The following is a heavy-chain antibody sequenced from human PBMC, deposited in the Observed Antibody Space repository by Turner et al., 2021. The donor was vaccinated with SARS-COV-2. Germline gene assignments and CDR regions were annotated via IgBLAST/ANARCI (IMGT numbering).Heavy chain of an antibody. J-gene: IGHJ4*02. CDR1: GFTFSFYD. Sequence: EVQLVESGGGLVQPGGSLRLSCAASGFTFSFYDMHWVRQATGKGREGGSAIGTAGDTYYPGSVKGRFTISRENAKNSLYLQMNSLRAGDTAVYYCAREAGITMVRGVIIKPRIFDYWGQGTLVTVSS. CDR3: AREAGITMVRGVIIKPRIFDY. D-gene: IGHD3-10*01. V-gene: IGHV3-13*01. CDR2: IGTAGDT.